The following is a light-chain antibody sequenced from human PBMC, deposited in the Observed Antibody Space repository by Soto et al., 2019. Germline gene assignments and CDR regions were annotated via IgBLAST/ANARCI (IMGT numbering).Light chain of an antibody. CDR1: QSVSSSY. Sequence: IVMTQSPATLSLSPGERATLSCRASQSVSSSYLSWYQQKPGQAPRLLIYGASTRATGIPARFSGSGSGTDFTLTISSLQPEDFAVYYCQQDYNLPFTFGGGTKVDI. V-gene: IGKV3D-7*01. CDR2: GAS. CDR3: QQDYNLPFT. J-gene: IGKJ4*01.